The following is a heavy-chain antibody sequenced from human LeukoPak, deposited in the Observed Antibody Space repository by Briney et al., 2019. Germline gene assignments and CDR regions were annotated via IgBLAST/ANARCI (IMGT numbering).Heavy chain of an antibody. V-gene: IGHV4-34*01. D-gene: IGHD3-10*01. CDR1: GGSFSGYY. CDR2: INYSGST. J-gene: IGHJ3*02. CDR3: ARGKITMVRGAADAFDI. Sequence: SETLSLTCAVYGGSFSGYYWSWVRQLPGKGGEWIGEINYSGSTNYNPSLTSRVTISIDTSKNQFSLKLSSVTAADTAVYYCARGKITMVRGAADAFDIWGQGTMVTVSS.